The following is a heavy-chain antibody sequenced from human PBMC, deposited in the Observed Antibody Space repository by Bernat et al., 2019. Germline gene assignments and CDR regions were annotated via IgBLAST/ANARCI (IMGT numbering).Heavy chain of an antibody. J-gene: IGHJ3*02. D-gene: IGHD5-12*01. CDR2: IIPIFGTA. CDR1: GGTFSSYA. V-gene: IGHV1-69*01. Sequence: QVQLVQSGAEVKKPGSSVKVSCKASGGTFSSYAISWVRQAPGQGLEWMGGIIPIFGTANYAQKFQGRVTITADDSTSTAYMELSSLRSEDTAVYYCAREGYSGYEDHDAFDIGGQGTMVTVSS. CDR3: AREGYSGYEDHDAFDI.